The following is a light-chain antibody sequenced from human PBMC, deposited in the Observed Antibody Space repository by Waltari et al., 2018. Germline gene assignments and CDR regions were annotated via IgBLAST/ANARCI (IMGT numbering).Light chain of an antibody. J-gene: IGLJ3*02. V-gene: IGLV2-11*01. CDR1: TTDLGSYNY. Sequence: SALTQPRSVPGSPGQSVTISCNGTTTDLGSYNYVSWYQQHPGKAPKLIILDVTKRPSGVPDRLSGSKSGNTASLTISGLRAEDEAEYYCCSYAGSYTWVFGGGTKLTVV. CDR3: CSYAGSYTWV. CDR2: DVT.